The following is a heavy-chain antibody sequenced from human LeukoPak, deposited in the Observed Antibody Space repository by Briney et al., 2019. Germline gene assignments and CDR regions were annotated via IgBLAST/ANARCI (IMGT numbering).Heavy chain of an antibody. V-gene: IGHV3-11*01. D-gene: IGHD6-6*01. Sequence: GGSLRLSCAASGFTFSDYYISWIRHGPGKGLEWVSYISSSGSTIYYADSVKRRFTIARDNAKNSLYLQMSSLRAEDTAVYYCAGIEYSSSSAFDYWGQGTLVTVSS. CDR3: AGIEYSSSSAFDY. CDR2: ISSSGSTI. J-gene: IGHJ4*02. CDR1: GFTFSDYY.